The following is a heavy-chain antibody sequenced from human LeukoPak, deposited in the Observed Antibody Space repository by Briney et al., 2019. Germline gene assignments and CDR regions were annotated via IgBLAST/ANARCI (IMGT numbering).Heavy chain of an antibody. CDR3: ARGRGVAVAGCFDY. CDR2: IYYSGST. CDR1: GGSISSSSYY. D-gene: IGHD6-19*01. J-gene: IGHJ4*02. V-gene: IGHV4-39*01. Sequence: SETLSLTCTVSGGSISSSSYYWGWIRQPPGKGLEWIGSIYYSGSTYYNPSLKSRVTISVDTSKNQFSLKLSSVTAADTAVYYCARGRGVAVAGCFDYWGQGTLVTVSS.